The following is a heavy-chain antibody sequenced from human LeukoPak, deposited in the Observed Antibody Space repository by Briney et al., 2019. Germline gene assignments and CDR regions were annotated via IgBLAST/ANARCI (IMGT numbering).Heavy chain of an antibody. CDR1: GGSIGGYY. J-gene: IGHJ4*02. D-gene: IGHD4-11*01. Sequence: SETLSLTCTVSGGSIGGYYWSCIRQPPGKGLECIGYISHSGRTNYNPSLRSRFTISVATSKNQFSLRLSSVTAADTALYYCARHDYSNPRVDYWGQGTLVTVSS. V-gene: IGHV4-59*08. CDR3: ARHDYSNPRVDY. CDR2: ISHSGRT.